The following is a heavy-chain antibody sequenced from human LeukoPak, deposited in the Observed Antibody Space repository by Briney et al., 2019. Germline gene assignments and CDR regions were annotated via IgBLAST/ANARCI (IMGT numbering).Heavy chain of an antibody. V-gene: IGHV1-18*04. CDR3: ARDPGDIVVVPAAIGIWFDP. Sequence: ASVKVSCTASGYTFTSYGISWVRQAPGQGLEWMGWISAYNGNTNYAQKLQGRVTMTTDTSTSTAYMELRSLRSDDTAVYYCARDPGDIVVVPAAIGIWFDPWGRGTLVTVSS. CDR2: ISAYNGNT. CDR1: GYTFTSYG. J-gene: IGHJ5*02. D-gene: IGHD2-2*01.